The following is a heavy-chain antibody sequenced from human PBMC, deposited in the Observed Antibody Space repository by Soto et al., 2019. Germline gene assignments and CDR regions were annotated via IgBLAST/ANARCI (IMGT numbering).Heavy chain of an antibody. CDR3: AYSSAYAYFFDP. D-gene: IGHD3-22*01. V-gene: IGHV3-7*01. CDR1: GFSFSSKW. CDR2: INPDGSEK. Sequence: GGSLRLSCAASGFSFSSKWMTWVRQAPGKGLEWVANINPDGSEKQYVDSVRGRFTISRDNAKNSLYLQMNGLRAEDTAVYFCAYSSAYAYFFDPWGQGTLVTVSS. J-gene: IGHJ5*02.